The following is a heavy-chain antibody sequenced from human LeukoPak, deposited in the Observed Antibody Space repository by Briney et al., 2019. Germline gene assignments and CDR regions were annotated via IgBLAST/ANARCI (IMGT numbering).Heavy chain of an antibody. V-gene: IGHV3-33*01. J-gene: IGHJ4*02. CDR1: GFTFSSYG. Sequence: PGRSLRLSCAASGFTFSSYGMHWVRQAPGKGLEWVALIEYDGTNEYYADSVKGRFTISRDNPNNSLYLHMNSLSAEDTAVYYCARHWRSYFDYWGQGPLVTASS. D-gene: IGHD3-3*01. CDR2: IEYDGTNE. CDR3: ARHWRSYFDY.